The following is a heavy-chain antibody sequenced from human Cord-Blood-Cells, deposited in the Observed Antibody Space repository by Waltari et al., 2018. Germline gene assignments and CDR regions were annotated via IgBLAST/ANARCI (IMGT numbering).Heavy chain of an antibody. D-gene: IGHD3-16*01. Sequence: EVQLVESGGGLIQPGGSLRLSCAASGFTVSSNYMSLVRKAPGKGLEWVSVIYSGGSTYYPDSLKSLFTSSRANSKNTLYLQSNSLRAEDTAVYYCARVGGTRGSEDWYFDLWGRGTLVTVSS. CDR1: GFTVSSNY. J-gene: IGHJ2*01. CDR3: ARVGGTRGSEDWYFDL. V-gene: IGHV3-53*01. CDR2: IYSGGST.